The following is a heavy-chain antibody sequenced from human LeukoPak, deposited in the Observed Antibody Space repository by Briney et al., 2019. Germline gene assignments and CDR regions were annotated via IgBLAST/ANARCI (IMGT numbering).Heavy chain of an antibody. CDR1: DGSIDSDF. CDR3: ARIPDVSGWPFDY. D-gene: IGHD6-19*01. Sequence: SETLSLTCTASDGSIDSDFWTWIRQPPGKGLECIGYIRYSGRTSYNPSLKSRVSISIDTSKNLFSLKLRSVTTADTAIYYCARIPDVSGWPFDYWGQGTLVTVSS. J-gene: IGHJ4*02. CDR2: IRYSGRT. V-gene: IGHV4-59*01.